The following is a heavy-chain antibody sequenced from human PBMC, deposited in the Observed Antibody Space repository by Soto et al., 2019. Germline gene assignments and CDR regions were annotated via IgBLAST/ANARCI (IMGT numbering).Heavy chain of an antibody. CDR2: ISAYNGNT. D-gene: IGHD5-18*01. CDR1: GYTFTSYG. V-gene: IGHV1-18*01. J-gene: IGHJ6*02. CDR3: ARDGVDTATGYYYGMDV. Sequence: QVQLVQSGAEVKKPGASVKVSCKASGYTFTSYGISWVRQAPGQGLEWMGWISAYNGNTNYAQKLQGRVTMTTDTPTRTAYMELRSLRSDDTAVYYCARDGVDTATGYYYGMDVWGQGTTVTVSS.